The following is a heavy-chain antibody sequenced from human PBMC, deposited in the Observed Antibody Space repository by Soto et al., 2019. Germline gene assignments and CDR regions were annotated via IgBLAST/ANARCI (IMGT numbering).Heavy chain of an antibody. Sequence: QVQLVQSVAEVKKPGSSVKVSCKASVGTFSSYAISWVRLAPGQGLEWMGGIIPIFGTANYAQKFQGRVTITAYESTSTSYMELSSLISEDTDVYYWARDLVDLATSPFDSWGQGPVVTVSS. J-gene: IGHJ4*02. CDR2: IIPIFGTA. CDR3: ARDLVDLATSPFDS. D-gene: IGHD2-15*01. CDR1: VGTFSSYA. V-gene: IGHV1-69*12.